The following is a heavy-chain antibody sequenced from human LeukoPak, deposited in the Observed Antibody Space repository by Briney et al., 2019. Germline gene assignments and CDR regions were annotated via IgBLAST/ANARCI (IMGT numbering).Heavy chain of an antibody. CDR3: AKVPPGEEGVIDN. Sequence: GGSLRLSCAAAALTFSSIGMHCDRQAPGKWLEWVAFIRYDGSNKYYADSVKGRFTISRDNSKNTLYLHMNSLRAEDTAVYYWAKVPPGEEGVIDNWGQGTLVTVSS. CDR1: ALTFSSIG. D-gene: IGHD3-10*01. J-gene: IGHJ4*02. CDR2: IRYDGSNK. V-gene: IGHV3-30*02.